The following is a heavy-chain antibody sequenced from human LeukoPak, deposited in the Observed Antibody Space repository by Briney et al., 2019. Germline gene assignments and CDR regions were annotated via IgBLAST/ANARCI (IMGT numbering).Heavy chain of an antibody. V-gene: IGHV4-34*01. CDR3: AIPYYDFWSGYYPTSRSFDY. J-gene: IGHJ4*02. Sequence: SETLSLTCAVYGGSFSGYYWSWIRQPPGKGLKWIGEINHSGSTNYNPSLKSRVTISVDTSKNQFSLKLSSVTAADTAVYYCAIPYYDFWSGYYPTSRSFDYWGQGTLVTVSS. CDR2: INHSGST. CDR1: GGSFSGYY. D-gene: IGHD3-3*01.